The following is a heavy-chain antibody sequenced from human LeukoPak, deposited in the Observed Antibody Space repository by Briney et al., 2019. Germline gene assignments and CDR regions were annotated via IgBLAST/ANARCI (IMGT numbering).Heavy chain of an antibody. CDR1: GGTFSSYA. Sequence: GASVKVSCKASGGTFSSYAISWVRQAPGQGLEWMGGIIPIFGTTNYAQKFQGRVTITADESTSTAYMELSSLRSEDTAVYYCARGDGYNWEFYFDYWGQGTLVTVSS. V-gene: IGHV1-69*01. CDR2: IIPIFGTT. CDR3: ARGDGYNWEFYFDY. D-gene: IGHD5-24*01. J-gene: IGHJ4*02.